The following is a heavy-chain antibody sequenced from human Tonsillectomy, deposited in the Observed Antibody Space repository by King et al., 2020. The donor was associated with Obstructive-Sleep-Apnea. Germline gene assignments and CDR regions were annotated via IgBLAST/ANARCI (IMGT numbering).Heavy chain of an antibody. D-gene: IGHD5/OR15-5a*01. CDR3: ARVEHIVLWSTTTGGVDF. Sequence: QLVQSGGGLVQPGGSLRLSCAASGFTFSTYDMTWVRQAPGKGLEWLSYISSSGDNSYYGDSVLGRFTVSRDNARNSLYLHMYSLRADDTAVYYCARVEHIVLWSTTTGGVDFWGQGTLVTVSS. V-gene: IGHV3-48*04. CDR2: ISSSGDNS. J-gene: IGHJ4*02. CDR1: GFTFSTYD.